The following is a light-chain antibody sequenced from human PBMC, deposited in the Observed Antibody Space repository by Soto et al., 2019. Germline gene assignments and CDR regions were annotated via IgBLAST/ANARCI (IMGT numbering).Light chain of an antibody. CDR1: RSDVGDYNY. Sequence: QSALTQPRSVSGSPGQSVTISCTGTRSDVGDYNYVSWYQQHPGKAPKLLIYAVNMRPSGVPDRFSGSKSGNTASLTISGLQAEDEADYSCCSYAGSYTWEFGGGTKLTVL. CDR2: AVN. V-gene: IGLV2-11*01. CDR3: CSYAGSYTWE. J-gene: IGLJ3*02.